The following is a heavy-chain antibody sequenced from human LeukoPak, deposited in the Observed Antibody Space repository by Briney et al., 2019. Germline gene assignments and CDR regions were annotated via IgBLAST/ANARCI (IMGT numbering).Heavy chain of an antibody. CDR1: GGTFSSYA. CDR3: ARGGPYGSGSYYYYYYYYYMDV. D-gene: IGHD3-10*01. J-gene: IGHJ6*03. Sequence: ASVKVSCKASGGTFSSYAISWVRQAPGQGLEWMGGIIPIFGTANYAQKFQGRVTITTDESTSTAYMELSSLRSEDTAVYYCARGGPYGSGSYYYYYYYYYMDVWGKGTTVTVSS. V-gene: IGHV1-69*05. CDR2: IIPIFGTA.